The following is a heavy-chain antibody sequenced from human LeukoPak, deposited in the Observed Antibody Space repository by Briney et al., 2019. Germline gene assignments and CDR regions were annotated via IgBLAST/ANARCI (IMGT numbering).Heavy chain of an antibody. CDR2: ISSSSSYI. D-gene: IGHD2-15*01. Sequence: GGSLRLSCAASGFTFSSYSMNWVRQAPGKGLEWVSSISSSSSYIYYADSVKGRFTISRDNAKNSLYLQMNSLRAEDTAVYYCARKIPFYCSGGSCHSPGWFDPWGQGTLVTVSS. CDR3: ARKIPFYCSGGSCHSPGWFDP. CDR1: GFTFSSYS. V-gene: IGHV3-21*01. J-gene: IGHJ5*02.